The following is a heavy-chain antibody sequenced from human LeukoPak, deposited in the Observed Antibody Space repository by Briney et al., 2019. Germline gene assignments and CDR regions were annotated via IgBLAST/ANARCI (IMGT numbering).Heavy chain of an antibody. CDR1: GGSISSSRNY. D-gene: IGHD4-17*01. Sequence: PSETLSLTRTVSGGSISSSRNYWGWIRHPAWKGLDWIGSSYCSGSTTYNLYLKSRVTIAVDTSKIQFSLNLSSVTAADTAVYYCAREGYSGDHKSAFDYWGQGTLVTVSS. J-gene: IGHJ4*02. CDR2: SYCSGST. CDR3: AREGYSGDHKSAFDY. V-gene: IGHV4-39*02.